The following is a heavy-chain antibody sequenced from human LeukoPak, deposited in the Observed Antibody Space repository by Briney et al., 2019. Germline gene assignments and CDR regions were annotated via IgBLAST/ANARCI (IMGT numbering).Heavy chain of an antibody. V-gene: IGHV3-53*01. CDR2: IYSDGST. CDR1: GFIVSSNY. CDR3: ARALTTLTYEGY. Sequence: PGGSLRLSCAASGFIVSSNYMSWVRQAPGKGLEWVSIIYSDGSTYYADSVKGRFTISRDNFKNILYFDMNSLRAEDTAVYYCARALTTLTYEGYWGQGTLVTVSS. D-gene: IGHD1-1*01. J-gene: IGHJ4*02.